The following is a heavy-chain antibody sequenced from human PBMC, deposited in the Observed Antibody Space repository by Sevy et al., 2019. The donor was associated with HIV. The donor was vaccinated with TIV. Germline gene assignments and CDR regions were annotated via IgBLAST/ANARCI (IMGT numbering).Heavy chain of an antibody. D-gene: IGHD2-2*01. Sequence: GGSLRLSCAASGFIFDDYAMHWVRQAPGKGLEWVSGITWNSDTIGYADSVKGRFTISRDNAKNSLYLQMNSLRLEDSALYYCANDIVVVPATSSGYFDLWGRGTLVTVSS. CDR3: ANDIVVVPATSSGYFDL. CDR2: ITWNSDTI. J-gene: IGHJ2*01. V-gene: IGHV3-9*01. CDR1: GFIFDDYA.